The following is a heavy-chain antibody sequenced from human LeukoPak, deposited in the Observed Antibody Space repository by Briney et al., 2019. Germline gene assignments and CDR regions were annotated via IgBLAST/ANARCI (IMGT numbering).Heavy chain of an antibody. Sequence: TSETLSLTCTVSGGSISSYYWSWIRQPPGKGLEWIGYIYYSGSTNYNPSLKSRVTISVDTSKNQFSPKLSSVTAADTAVYYCASTPLRGYSYGYDYWGQGTLVTVSS. CDR3: ASTPLRGYSYGYDY. J-gene: IGHJ4*02. CDR1: GGSISSYY. CDR2: IYYSGST. V-gene: IGHV4-59*08. D-gene: IGHD5-18*01.